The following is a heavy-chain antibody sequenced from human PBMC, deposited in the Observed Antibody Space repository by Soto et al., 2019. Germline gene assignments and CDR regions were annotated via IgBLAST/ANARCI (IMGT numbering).Heavy chain of an antibody. Sequence: QVQLVQSGAEVKKPGASVKVSCKASGYTFTSYGISWVRQAPGQGLEWMGWISASNGNTNYAQKLQGRFTMTTDTSKRTAYMALRSLTSDDTAVYYCARSGGSSSWYGDYWGQGTLFTVSS. D-gene: IGHD6-13*01. CDR2: ISASNGNT. CDR3: ARSGGSSSWYGDY. CDR1: GYTFTSYG. J-gene: IGHJ4*02. V-gene: IGHV1-18*01.